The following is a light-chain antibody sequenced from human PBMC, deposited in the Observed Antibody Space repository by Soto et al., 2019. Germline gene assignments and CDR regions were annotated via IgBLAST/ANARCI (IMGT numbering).Light chain of an antibody. V-gene: IGKV1-5*01. CDR2: DAS. CDR1: QSISSW. Sequence: DIQMTQSPSTLSASVGDRGTITCRASQSISSWLAWYQQKPGKAPKLLIYDASSLESGVPSRFSGSGSGTEFTLTISSLQPDDFATYYCHQYNSYLYTFGQGTKLEIK. CDR3: HQYNSYLYT. J-gene: IGKJ2*01.